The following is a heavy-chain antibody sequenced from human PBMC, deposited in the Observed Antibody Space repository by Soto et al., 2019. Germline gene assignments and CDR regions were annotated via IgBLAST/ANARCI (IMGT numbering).Heavy chain of an antibody. CDR1: GFTFDDYA. CDR2: ISWNSGSI. D-gene: IGHD6-13*01. Sequence: EMQLVESGGGLVQPGRSLRLSCAASGFTFDDYAMHWVRQAPGKGLEWVSGISWNSGSIGYADSVKGRFTISRDNAKNSLYLQMNSLRAEDTALYYCAKDMYSSHHYGMDVWGQGTTVTVSS. J-gene: IGHJ6*02. CDR3: AKDMYSSHHYGMDV. V-gene: IGHV3-9*01.